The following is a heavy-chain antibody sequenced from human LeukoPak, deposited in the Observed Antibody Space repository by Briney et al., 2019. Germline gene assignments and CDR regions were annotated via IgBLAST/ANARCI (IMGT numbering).Heavy chain of an antibody. V-gene: IGHV3-11*04. CDR2: IRSNGSNI. J-gene: IGHJ4*02. CDR1: GFTFSNYY. CDR3: ASSYYDSSDYYR. D-gene: IGHD3-22*01. Sequence: GGSLRLSCAASGFTFSNYYMSWVRQALGKGLEWVAYIRSNGSNIYYADSVKGRFTIYRDNAKNSLYLKMNSLRAEDTAVYYCASSYYDSSDYYRWGQRTLVTVST.